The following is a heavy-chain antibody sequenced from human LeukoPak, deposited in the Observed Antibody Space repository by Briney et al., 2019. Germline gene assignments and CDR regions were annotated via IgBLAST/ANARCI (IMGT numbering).Heavy chain of an antibody. CDR3: ARDYYDSSGYYRRFDY. D-gene: IGHD3-22*01. Sequence: SETLSLTCTVSGGSISSSSYYWGWIRQPPGKGLEWIGSIYYSGSTYYNPSLKSRVTISVDTSKNQFSLKLSSVTAADTAVYYCARDYYDSSGYYRRFDYWGQGTLVTVSS. J-gene: IGHJ4*02. V-gene: IGHV4-39*02. CDR1: GGSISSSSYY. CDR2: IYYSGST.